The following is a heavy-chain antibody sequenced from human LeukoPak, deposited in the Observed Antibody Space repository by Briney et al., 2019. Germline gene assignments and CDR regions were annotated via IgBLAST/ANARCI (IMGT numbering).Heavy chain of an antibody. V-gene: IGHV1-24*01. CDR1: GYTLTELS. CDR3: ATQAAAGTGYFDY. J-gene: IGHJ4*02. CDR2: FDPEDGET. Sequence: ASVKVSCKVSGYTLTELSMHWVRQAPGKGLGWMGGFDPEDGETIYAQKFQGRVTMTEDTSTDTAYMELSSLRSEDTAVYYCATQAAAGTGYFDYWGQGTLVTVSS. D-gene: IGHD6-13*01.